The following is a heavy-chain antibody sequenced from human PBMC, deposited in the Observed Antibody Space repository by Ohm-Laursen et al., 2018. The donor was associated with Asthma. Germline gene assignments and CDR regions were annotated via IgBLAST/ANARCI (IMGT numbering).Heavy chain of an antibody. J-gene: IGHJ6*02. D-gene: IGHD1-1*01. CDR1: GYTFTSYA. Sequence: GASVKVSCKASGYTFTSYAMHWVRQAPGQRLEWMGWINAGNGNTKYSQKFQGRVTITRDTSASTAYMELSSLRSEDTAVYYCARVQLELGAYYYYGMDVWGQGTTVTVSS. CDR2: INAGNGNT. CDR3: ARVQLELGAYYYYGMDV. V-gene: IGHV1-3*01.